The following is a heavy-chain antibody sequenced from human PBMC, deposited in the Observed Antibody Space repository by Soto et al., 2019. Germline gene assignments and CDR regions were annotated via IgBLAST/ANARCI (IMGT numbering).Heavy chain of an antibody. J-gene: IGHJ2*01. D-gene: IGHD1-26*01. CDR1: GFTFNTYG. CDR2: ISYDGINK. CDR3: ARSPQPTRGIHWYFDL. Sequence: QVQLVESGGGVVQPGRSLGLSCAASGFTFNTYGMHWVRQAPGKGLEWVAAISYDGINKYYVDSVKGRFTISRDNSKNXLYVQMNRLRAEDTALYYCARSPQPTRGIHWYFDLWGRGILVTVSS. V-gene: IGHV3-30*03.